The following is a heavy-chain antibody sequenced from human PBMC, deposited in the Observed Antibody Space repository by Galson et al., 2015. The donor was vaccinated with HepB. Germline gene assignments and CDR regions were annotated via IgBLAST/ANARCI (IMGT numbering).Heavy chain of an antibody. Sequence: SVKVSCKASGGTFSSYAISWVRQAPGQGLEWMGRIIPILGIANYAKKFQGRVTITADKSTSTAYMELSSLRSEDTAVYYCAREGGYDSYGMDVWGQGTTVTVSS. CDR3: AREGGYDSYGMDV. CDR1: GGTFSSYA. V-gene: IGHV1-69*04. D-gene: IGHD5-12*01. J-gene: IGHJ6*02. CDR2: IIPILGIA.